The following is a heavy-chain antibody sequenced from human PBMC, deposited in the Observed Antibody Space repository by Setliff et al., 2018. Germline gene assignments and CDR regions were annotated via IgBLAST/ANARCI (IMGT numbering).Heavy chain of an antibody. J-gene: IGHJ6*03. D-gene: IGHD4-4*01. CDR2: IYARGTT. CDR1: GLTISRSY. CDR3: ARDEGDSASGYHYYYMDV. V-gene: IGHV3-66*03. Sequence: GSLRLSCAASGLTISRSYMSWARQSPGKGPEWVSTIYARGTTYYADSVKGRFTISRDDSQNTLSLQMDSLRVEDTAVYYCARDEGDSASGYHYYYMDVWGKGTTGHRLL.